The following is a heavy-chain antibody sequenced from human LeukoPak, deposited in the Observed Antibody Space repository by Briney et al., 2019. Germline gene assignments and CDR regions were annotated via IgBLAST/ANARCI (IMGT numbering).Heavy chain of an antibody. Sequence: GGSLRLSCAASGFTFSNYAMTWVRQAPGKGLEWVAIISYDGSNKYYVDSVKGRFTISRDNSKTTLFLQMNSLRAEDTAVYYCAREYYDSGTNTRLDYWGQGTLVTVSS. CDR1: GFTFSNYA. J-gene: IGHJ4*02. CDR2: ISYDGSNK. D-gene: IGHD3-10*01. V-gene: IGHV3-30-3*01. CDR3: AREYYDSGTNTRLDY.